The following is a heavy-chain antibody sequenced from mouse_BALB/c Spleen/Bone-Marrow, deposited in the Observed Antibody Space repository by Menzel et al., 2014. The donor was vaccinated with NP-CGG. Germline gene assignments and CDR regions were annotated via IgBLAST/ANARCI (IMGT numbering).Heavy chain of an antibody. V-gene: IGHV2-3*01. J-gene: IGHJ4*01. CDR2: IWGDGST. D-gene: IGHD2-10*02. CDR1: GFSLTSYG. CDR3: AKGEYGKRYYGMDY. Sequence: GQLQQSGPGLVAPSQSLSITCTVSGFSLTSYGVSWVRQPPGKGLEWLGVIWGDGSTNYHSALISRLSISKNNSKSQVFIKLNSLQTDDTATYYCAKGEYGKRYYGMDYWGQGTSVTVSS.